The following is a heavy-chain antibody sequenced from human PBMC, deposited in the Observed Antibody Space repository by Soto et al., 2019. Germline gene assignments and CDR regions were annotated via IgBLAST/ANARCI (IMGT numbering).Heavy chain of an antibody. D-gene: IGHD3-22*01. CDR2: IYYSGST. J-gene: IGHJ6*02. CDR3: ARGSGDSSGYYYYYYYYGMDV. Sequence: SETLSLTCTVSGGPISSGGYYWSWIRQHPGKGLEWIGYIYYSGSTNYNPSLKSRVTISVDTSKNQFSLKLSSVTAADTAVYYCARGSGDSSGYYYYYYYYGMDVWGQGTTVTVSS. CDR1: GGPISSGGYY. V-gene: IGHV4-61*08.